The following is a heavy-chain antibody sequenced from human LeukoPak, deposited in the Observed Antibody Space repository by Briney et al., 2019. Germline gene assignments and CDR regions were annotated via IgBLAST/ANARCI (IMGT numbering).Heavy chain of an antibody. J-gene: IGHJ4*02. CDR1: GYTLTSYY. Sequence: ASVKVSCKASGYTLTSYYMHWVRQAPGQGLAWMGVINPSGGSTSYAQNFQGRVTMTRDTSTSTVYMELSSLRAEDTAVYYCAKGPRAKYYYDSSGYNYPDYWGQGTLVTVSS. CDR3: AKGPRAKYYYDSSGYNYPDY. CDR2: INPSGGST. D-gene: IGHD3-22*01. V-gene: IGHV1-46*01.